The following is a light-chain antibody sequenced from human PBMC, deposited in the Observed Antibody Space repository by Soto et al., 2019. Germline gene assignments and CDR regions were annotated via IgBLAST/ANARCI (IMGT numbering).Light chain of an antibody. CDR2: AND. CDR3: AAWDDTVNVL. J-gene: IGLJ3*02. Sequence: QSVLTQPPSVSAAPGQKVSISCSGSSFNIGSNYVSWYQQLPGTAPKVLIYANDKRPSGIPDRFSGSKSGTSASLAISGLQSEDEADYYCAAWDDTVNVLFGGGTKVTVL. CDR1: SFNIGSNY. V-gene: IGLV1-51*01.